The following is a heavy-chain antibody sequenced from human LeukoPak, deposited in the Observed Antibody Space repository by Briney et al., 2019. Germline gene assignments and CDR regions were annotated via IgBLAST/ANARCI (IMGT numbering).Heavy chain of an antibody. CDR1: GYTFTSYG. D-gene: IGHD3-3*01. V-gene: IGHV1-18*01. J-gene: IGHJ4*02. CDR2: ISAYNGNT. Sequence: ASVKVSCKASGYTFTSYGISWVRQAPGQGLEWMGWISAYNGNTNYAQKFQGRVTITADESTSTAYMELSSLRSEDTAVYYCARDDFWSGYQIWGQGTLVTVSS. CDR3: ARDDFWSGYQI.